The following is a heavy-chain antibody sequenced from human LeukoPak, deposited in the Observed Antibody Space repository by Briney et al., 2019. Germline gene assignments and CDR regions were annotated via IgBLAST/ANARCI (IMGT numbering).Heavy chain of an antibody. CDR3: AQRGSEVGATVAPGDY. CDR1: GFTFSSNV. J-gene: IGHJ4*02. CDR2: VSGSGGSI. Sequence: GGSLRLSCAASGFTFSSNVMSWVRQAPGKGLEWVAIVSGSGGSIYYADSVKGRFTISRDNSKNTLYLQMNSLRVEDTDVYSCAQRGSEVGATVAPGDYWGQGTLVTVSS. V-gene: IGHV3-23*01. D-gene: IGHD1-26*01.